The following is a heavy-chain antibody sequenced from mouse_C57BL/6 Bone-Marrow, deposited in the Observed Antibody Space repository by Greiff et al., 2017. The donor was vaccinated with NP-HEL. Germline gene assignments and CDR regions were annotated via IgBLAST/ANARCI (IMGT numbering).Heavy chain of an antibody. Sequence: VQLQQSGPGLVQPSQSLSITCTVSGFSLTSYGVHWVRQSPGKGLEWLGVIWSGGSTDYNAAFISRLSISKDNSKSQVFFKMNSLQADDTAIYYCARGSYVYYAMDYWGQGTSVTVSS. V-gene: IGHV2-2*01. CDR2: IWSGGST. J-gene: IGHJ4*01. CDR1: GFSLTSYG. D-gene: IGHD1-1*01. CDR3: ARGSYVYYAMDY.